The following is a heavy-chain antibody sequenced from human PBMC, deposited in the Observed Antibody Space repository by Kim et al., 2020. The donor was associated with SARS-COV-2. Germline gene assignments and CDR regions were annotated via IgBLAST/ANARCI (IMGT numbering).Heavy chain of an antibody. CDR1: GGSISSYY. V-gene: IGHV4-59*13. CDR2: IYYSGST. J-gene: IGHJ4*02. D-gene: IGHD6-13*01. CDR3: ARARAAAGTFPLDY. Sequence: SETLSLTCTVSGGSISSYYWSWIRQPPGKGLEWIGYIYYSGSTNYNPSLKSRVTISVDTSKNQFSLKLSSVTAADTAVYYCARARAAAGTFPLDYWGQGTLVTVSS.